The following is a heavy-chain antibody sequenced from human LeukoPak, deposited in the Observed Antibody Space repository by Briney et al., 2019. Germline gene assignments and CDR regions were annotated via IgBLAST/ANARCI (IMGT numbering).Heavy chain of an antibody. D-gene: IGHD4-17*01. CDR2: INHSGST. Sequence: PSETLSLTCAVYGGSFSGYYWSWIRQPPGRGLEWIGEINHSGSTNYNPSLKSRVTISADTSKNQFSLKLSSVTAADTAVYYCARGHTVTTYYYYYGMDVWGKGTTVTVSS. V-gene: IGHV4-34*01. CDR1: GGSFSGYY. J-gene: IGHJ6*04. CDR3: ARGHTVTTYYYYYGMDV.